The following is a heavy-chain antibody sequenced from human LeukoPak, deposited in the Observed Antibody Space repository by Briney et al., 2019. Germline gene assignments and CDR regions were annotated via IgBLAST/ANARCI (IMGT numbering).Heavy chain of an antibody. D-gene: IGHD3-10*01. CDR2: IYPGDSHT. CDR1: GYSFTNYW. J-gene: IGHJ5*02. Sequence: GESLKISCKGSGYSFTNYWIGWVRQMPGKGLEWMGIIYPGDSHTRYSPSLQDQVTISADKSINTAYLQRSSLKASDTAMYYCARGPYGYASSATLGSYNWFDPWGQGTLVTVSS. V-gene: IGHV5-51*01. CDR3: ARGPYGYASSATLGSYNWFDP.